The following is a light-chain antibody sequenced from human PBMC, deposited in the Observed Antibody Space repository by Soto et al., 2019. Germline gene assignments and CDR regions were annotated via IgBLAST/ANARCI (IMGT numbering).Light chain of an antibody. V-gene: IGKV3-11*01. CDR3: QQHHNWTRSFT. J-gene: IGKJ3*01. CDR1: QSVCSY. CDR2: DTS. Sequence: IVLTPSPATLSLSPGERATLSCRASQSVCSYLAWYHQKPGQAPRLIIYDTSTMTTGIPDRFSGSGSGTEFTLTISILGPEDYDVAYCQQHHNWTRSFTFGPGTKVDIK.